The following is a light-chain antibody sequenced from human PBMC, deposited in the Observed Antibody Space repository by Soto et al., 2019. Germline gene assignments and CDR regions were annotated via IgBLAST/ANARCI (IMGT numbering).Light chain of an antibody. V-gene: IGKV4-1*01. CDR1: QSVFYSSNNKNY. CDR2: WAS. CDR3: QQYYGSPLT. J-gene: IGKJ4*01. Sequence: DIVMTQSPDSLAVSLGERATIHCKSSQSVFYSSNNKNYLAWYQQKPGQPPKLLIYWASTRESGVPDRFSGSGSGKDFTLTISSLQAEDVAVYYCQQYYGSPLTFGGGTKVDIK.